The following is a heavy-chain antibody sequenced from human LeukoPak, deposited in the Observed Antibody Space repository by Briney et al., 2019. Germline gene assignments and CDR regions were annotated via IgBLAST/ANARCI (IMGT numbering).Heavy chain of an antibody. CDR2: ISAYNGNT. V-gene: IGHV1-18*01. CDR3: ARDQERSLPSPPDC. CDR1: GYTFISYG. J-gene: IGHJ4*02. D-gene: IGHD3-16*02. Sequence: ASVRVSCKASGYTFISYGISWVRQAPGQGLEWMGWISAYNGNTNYAQKLQGRVTMTTDTSTSTVYMELRSLRSDDTAIYYCARDQERSLPSPPDCWGQGTLVTVSS.